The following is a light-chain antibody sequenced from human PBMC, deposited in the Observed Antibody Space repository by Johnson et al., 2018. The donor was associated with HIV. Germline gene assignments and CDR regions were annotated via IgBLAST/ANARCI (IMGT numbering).Light chain of an antibody. J-gene: IGLJ1*01. CDR1: NSNIGNNY. Sequence: HSVLTQPPSVSAAPGQKVTISCSGSNSNIGNNYVSWYQQLPGTAPKLLIYENNKRPSGIPDRFSGSKSGTSATLGITGLQTGDEADYYCGTWDSSLSAGGFVFGTGTKVTVL. CDR3: GTWDSSLSAGGFV. CDR2: ENN. V-gene: IGLV1-51*02.